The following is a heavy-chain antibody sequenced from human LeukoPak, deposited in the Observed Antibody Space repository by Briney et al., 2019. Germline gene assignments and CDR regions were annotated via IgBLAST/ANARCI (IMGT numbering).Heavy chain of an antibody. V-gene: IGHV4-34*01. D-gene: IGHD1-1*01. J-gene: IGHJ5*02. Sequence: PSETLSLTCAVYGGSFSGYYWSWIRQPPGKGLGWIGEINHSGSTNYNPSLKSRVTILVDTSKNQFSLKLSSVTAADTAVYYCARQGSFVGWYDWKAGTISWFDPWGQGTLVIVSS. CDR2: INHSGST. CDR3: ARQGSFVGWYDWKAGTISWFDP. CDR1: GGSFSGYY.